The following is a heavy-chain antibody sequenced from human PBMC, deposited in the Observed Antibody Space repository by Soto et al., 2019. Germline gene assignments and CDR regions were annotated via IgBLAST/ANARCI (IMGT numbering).Heavy chain of an antibody. J-gene: IGHJ5*02. CDR1: GYTLTELS. V-gene: IGHV1-24*01. Sequence: VSCKVSGYTLTELSMHWVRQAPGKGLEWMGGFDPEDGETIYAQKFQGRVTMTEDTSTDTAYMELSSLRSEDTAVYYCATYAIIAVAFDPWGQGTLVTVSS. CDR3: ATYAIIAVAFDP. CDR2: FDPEDGET. D-gene: IGHD6-19*01.